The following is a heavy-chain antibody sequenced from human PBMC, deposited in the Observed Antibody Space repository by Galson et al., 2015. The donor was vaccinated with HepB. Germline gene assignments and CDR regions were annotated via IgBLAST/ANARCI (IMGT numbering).Heavy chain of an antibody. Sequence: FLRLSCAASGFTFSSYSMNWVRQAPGQGLEWVSYISSSSSTIYYADSVKGRFTISRDNAKNSLYLQMNSLRAEDTAVYYCARVEDYYDSSGYYDYWGQGTLVTVSS. J-gene: IGHJ4*02. CDR1: GFTFSSYS. CDR2: ISSSSSTI. CDR3: ARVEDYYDSSGYYDY. D-gene: IGHD3-22*01. V-gene: IGHV3-48*01.